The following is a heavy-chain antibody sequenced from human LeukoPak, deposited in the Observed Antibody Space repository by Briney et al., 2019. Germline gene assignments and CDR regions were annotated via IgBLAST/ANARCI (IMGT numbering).Heavy chain of an antibody. CDR3: ARTLRGYSYGQGDY. V-gene: IGHV4-30-2*01. CDR1: GGSISSGGYY. J-gene: IGHJ4*02. CDR2: IYHSGST. Sequence: SQTLSLTCTVSGGSISSGGYYWSWIRQPPGKGLEWIGYIYHSGSTYYNPSLKSRVTISVDRSKNQFSLKLSSVTAADTAVYYCARTLRGYSYGQGDYWGQGTLVTVSS. D-gene: IGHD5-18*01.